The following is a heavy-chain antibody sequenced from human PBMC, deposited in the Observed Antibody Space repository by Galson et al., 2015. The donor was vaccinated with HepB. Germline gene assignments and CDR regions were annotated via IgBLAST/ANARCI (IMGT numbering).Heavy chain of an antibody. CDR3: AKVSGDYVSYYYYGMDV. Sequence: SLRLSCAASGFTFSSYGMHWVRQAPGKGLEWVAFIRYDGSNKYYADSVKGRFTISRDNSKNTLYLQMNSLRAEDTAVYYCAKVSGDYVSYYYYGMDVWGQGTTVTVSS. CDR1: GFTFSSYG. CDR2: IRYDGSNK. J-gene: IGHJ6*02. V-gene: IGHV3-30*02. D-gene: IGHD4-17*01.